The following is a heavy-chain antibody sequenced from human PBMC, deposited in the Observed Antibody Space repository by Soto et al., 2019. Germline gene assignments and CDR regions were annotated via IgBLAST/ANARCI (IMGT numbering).Heavy chain of an antibody. V-gene: IGHV1-2*02. CDR1: RYIFTGYY. CDR3: ARSHSAYHYHAMDA. CDR2: INPNSGDT. Sequence: AASVKVSCKTSRYIFTGYYMHWVRQAPGQGLEWMGWINPNSGDTNYAQRFKGRVSMTSDTSINTAYLELSRLRPGDTAVFFCARSHSAYHYHAMDAWGQGTTVTVSS. J-gene: IGHJ6*02.